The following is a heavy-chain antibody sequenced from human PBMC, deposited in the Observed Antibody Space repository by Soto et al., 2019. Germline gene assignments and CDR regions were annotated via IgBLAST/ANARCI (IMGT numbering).Heavy chain of an antibody. CDR1: GGSFSGYY. CDR2: INHSGST. D-gene: IGHD6-6*01. CDR3: ARGRSSPSFLYYYYYMDV. J-gene: IGHJ6*03. Sequence: QVQLQQWGAGLLKPSETLSLTCAVYGGSFSGYYWSWIRQPPGKGLEWIGEINHSGSTNYNPSLKSRVTISVDTSKNQFSLKLSSVTAADTAVYYCARGRSSPSFLYYYYYMDVWGKGTTVTVSS. V-gene: IGHV4-34*01.